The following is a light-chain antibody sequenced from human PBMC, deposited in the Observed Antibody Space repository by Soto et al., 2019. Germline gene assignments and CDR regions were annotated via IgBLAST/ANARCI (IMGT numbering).Light chain of an antibody. V-gene: IGKV3-15*01. CDR1: QSGRGN. CDR3: QQYSDWPLT. CDR2: EIS. J-gene: IGKJ3*01. Sequence: EIVMTQSPATLSVSPGERATLSCRASQSGRGNYLAWYQQKPGQAPRLLIHEISTRAPGIPARFSGSGSGTEFTLTISSLQSEDLAVYFCQQYSDWPLTFGPGIKVDI.